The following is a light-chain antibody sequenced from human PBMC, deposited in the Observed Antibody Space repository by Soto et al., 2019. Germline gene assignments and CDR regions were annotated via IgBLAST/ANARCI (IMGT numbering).Light chain of an antibody. CDR2: GAS. J-gene: IGKJ1*01. CDR3: LHYNDWPRWT. V-gene: IGKV3-15*01. Sequence: EIVMTQSPATLSVSPGERATLSFRASQSVSNNLAWYQQQPGQAPRLLIYGASTTASGIPARFSASGSGTEFTLTISSLQSEDFAVYYCLHYNDWPRWTFGQRTKVDIK. CDR1: QSVSNN.